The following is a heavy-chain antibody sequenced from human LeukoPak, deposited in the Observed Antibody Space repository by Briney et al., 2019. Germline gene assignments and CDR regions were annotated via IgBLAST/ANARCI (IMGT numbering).Heavy chain of an antibody. CDR1: GYTLTELS. J-gene: IGHJ4*02. D-gene: IGHD6-13*01. Sequence: ASVKVSCKVSGYTLTELSMYWVRQAPGKGLEWMGGFDPEDGETIYAQKFQGRVTMTGDTSTDTAYMELSSLRSEDTAVYYCATPGAKQQLVIFDYWGQGTLVTVSS. CDR2: FDPEDGET. CDR3: ATPGAKQQLVIFDY. V-gene: IGHV1-24*01.